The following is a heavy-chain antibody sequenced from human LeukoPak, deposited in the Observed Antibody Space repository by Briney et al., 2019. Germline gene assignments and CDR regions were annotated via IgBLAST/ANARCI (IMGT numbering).Heavy chain of an antibody. Sequence: PGGSLRISCAASEFTFSSYWMSWVRQAPGKGLEWVANIKQDGSEKYYVDSVKGRFTISRDNAKNSLYLQMNSLRAEDTAVYYCARERGCSGGSCYSYYFDYWGQGTLVTVSS. CDR2: IKQDGSEK. CDR3: ARERGCSGGSCYSYYFDY. J-gene: IGHJ4*02. CDR1: EFTFSSYW. D-gene: IGHD2-15*01. V-gene: IGHV3-7*03.